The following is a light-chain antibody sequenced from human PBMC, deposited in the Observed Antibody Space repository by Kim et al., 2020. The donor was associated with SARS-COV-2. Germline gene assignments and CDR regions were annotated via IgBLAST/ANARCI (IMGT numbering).Light chain of an antibody. CDR2: DAS. V-gene: IGKV1-39*01. CDR3: QQKYITPFT. Sequence: DIQMTQSPSSLSASVGDRVTITCRTSQSISSHLNWYHQKPGRAPKLLISDASTLQGGVPSRFSGSGSETDFTITISSLQPEDVATYFCQQKYITPFTFGPGTKVDIK. J-gene: IGKJ3*01. CDR1: QSISSH.